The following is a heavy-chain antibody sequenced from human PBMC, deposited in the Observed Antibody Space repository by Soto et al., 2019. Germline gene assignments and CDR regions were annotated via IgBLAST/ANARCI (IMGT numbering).Heavy chain of an antibody. J-gene: IGHJ6*02. V-gene: IGHV1-2*06. Sequence: GASVKVSCKASGYPFTAYYMHWVRQAPGQGLEWVGRINTKNGGTNYAQKFQGRVTMTRDPSINTAFMDLTSLGSDDTAVYYCASSVTVRPGRGDYYALDVWGQGTTVTVSS. CDR1: GYPFTAYY. CDR2: INTKNGGT. D-gene: IGHD6-6*01. CDR3: ASSVTVRPGRGDYYALDV.